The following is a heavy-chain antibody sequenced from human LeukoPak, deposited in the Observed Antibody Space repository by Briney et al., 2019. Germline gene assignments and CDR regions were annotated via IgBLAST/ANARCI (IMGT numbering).Heavy chain of an antibody. J-gene: IGHJ3*02. CDR2: IYYSGST. CDR3: ARYGGNFMDAFDI. D-gene: IGHD4-23*01. CDR1: GGSISSYC. V-gene: IGHV4-59*01. Sequence: SETLSLTCTVSGGSISSYCWSWIRQPPGKGLEWIGYIYYSGSTNYNPSLKSRVTISVDTSKNQFSLKLSSVTAADTAVYYCARYGGNFMDAFDIWGQGTMVTVSS.